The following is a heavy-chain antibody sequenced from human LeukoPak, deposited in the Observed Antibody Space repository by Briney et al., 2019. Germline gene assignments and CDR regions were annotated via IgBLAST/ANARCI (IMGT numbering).Heavy chain of an antibody. V-gene: IGHV3-11*01. CDR1: GFTFSDFY. D-gene: IGHD6-6*01. Sequence: GGSLRLSCAASGFTFSDFYFNWIRQTPGKGLEWVSYINSASSIHYADSVKGRFTIYRDNARNSLYLQMNNLRVDDTAVYYCARGSSRLGSILDYWGQGILVTVSS. J-gene: IGHJ4*02. CDR3: ARGSSRLGSILDY. CDR2: INSASSI.